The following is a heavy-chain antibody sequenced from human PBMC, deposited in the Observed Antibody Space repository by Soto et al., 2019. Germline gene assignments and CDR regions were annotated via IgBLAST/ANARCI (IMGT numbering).Heavy chain of an antibody. D-gene: IGHD3-3*01. CDR1: GYSFTSYG. J-gene: IGHJ4*02. Sequence: ASVKVSCKASGYSFTSYGISRVQEAAGQGLEWMGWISAYNGNTNYAQKLQGRVTMTTDTSTSTAYMELRSLRSDDTAVYYCARGDPDFWSGYHYYFDYWGQGTLVTVSS. CDR2: ISAYNGNT. CDR3: ARGDPDFWSGYHYYFDY. V-gene: IGHV1-18*01.